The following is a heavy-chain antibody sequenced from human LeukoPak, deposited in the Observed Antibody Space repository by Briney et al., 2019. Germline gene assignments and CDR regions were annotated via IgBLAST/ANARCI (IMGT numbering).Heavy chain of an antibody. CDR3: ARVPGSSSSGTSYYFDY. D-gene: IGHD6-6*01. CDR1: GGSISSGGYY. J-gene: IGHJ4*02. V-gene: IGHV4-31*03. CDR2: IYYSGST. Sequence: KPSETLSLTCTVSGGSISSGGYYWSWIRQHPGKGLEWIGYIYYSGSTYYNPSLKSRVTISVDTSKNQFSLKLSSVTAADTAVYYCARVPGSSSSGTSYYFDYWGQGTLVTVSS.